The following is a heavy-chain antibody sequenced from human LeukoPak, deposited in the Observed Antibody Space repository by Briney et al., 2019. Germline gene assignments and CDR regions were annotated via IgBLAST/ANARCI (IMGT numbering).Heavy chain of an antibody. Sequence: PSETLSLTCTVSGGSISSYYWSWIRQALGTGLEWIGYIYYSGSTNYNPSLKSRVTISVDTSKNQSSLKLSSVTAADTAVYYCARGPEPYYFDYWGQGTLVTVSS. CDR3: ARGPEPYYFDY. J-gene: IGHJ4*02. CDR1: GGSISSYY. V-gene: IGHV4-59*01. CDR2: IYYSGST. D-gene: IGHD1-14*01.